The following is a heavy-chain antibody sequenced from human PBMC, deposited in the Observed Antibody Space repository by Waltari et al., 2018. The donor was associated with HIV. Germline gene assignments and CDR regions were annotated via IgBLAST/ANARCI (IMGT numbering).Heavy chain of an antibody. Sequence: QVQLQESGPGLVKPSETLSLTCTVSGGSISSYYWSWIRQPPGKGLEWIGYIYYSGSTNYNPTLRRRVTISGDTAKNQFSLKLSSVTAADTAVYYCARDYYDSSGYYYGYSPWGQGTLVTVSS. CDR3: ARDYYDSSGYYYGYSP. V-gene: IGHV4-59*01. J-gene: IGHJ5*02. CDR1: GGSISSYY. D-gene: IGHD3-22*01. CDR2: IYYSGST.